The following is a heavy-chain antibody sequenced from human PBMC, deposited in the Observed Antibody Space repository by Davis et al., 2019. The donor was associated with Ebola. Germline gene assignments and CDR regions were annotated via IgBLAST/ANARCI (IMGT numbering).Heavy chain of an antibody. CDR2: IYYSGST. CDR1: GGSISSYY. Sequence: SETLSLTCTVSGGSISSYYWSWIRQPPGKGLEWIGYIYYSGSTNYNPSLKSRVTISVDTSKNQFSLKLSSVTAADTAVYYCARLDLTRGYYYYYYGMDVWGQGTTVTVSS. D-gene: IGHD3-9*01. V-gene: IGHV4-59*12. J-gene: IGHJ6*02. CDR3: ARLDLTRGYYYYYYGMDV.